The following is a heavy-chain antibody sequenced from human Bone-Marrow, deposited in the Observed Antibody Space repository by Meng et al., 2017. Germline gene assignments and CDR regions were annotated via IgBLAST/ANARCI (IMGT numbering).Heavy chain of an antibody. V-gene: IGHV3-15*01. D-gene: IGHD1-26*01. Sequence: EVDVVESGGDLVKPGGSLRLSCAASGFYFNNAWMSWVRQAPGKGLEWVGRIKSNTDGGTAEYAAPVTGRFTISRDDSKSTLYLQMSGLRIDDTGVYYCTWDDKAVSDYWGQGTLVTVSS. CDR2: IKSNTDGGTA. CDR3: TWDDKAVSDY. CDR1: GFYFNNAW. J-gene: IGHJ4*02.